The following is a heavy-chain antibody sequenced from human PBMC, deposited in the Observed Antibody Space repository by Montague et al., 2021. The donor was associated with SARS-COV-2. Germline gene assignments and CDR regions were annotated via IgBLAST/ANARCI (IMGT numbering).Heavy chain of an antibody. J-gene: IGHJ4*02. Sequence: TLSLTCTVSGDSISSGTHYWSWLRQPAGKGLEWIGRIYTSGSTNYNPSLKSRVTISVDTSKNQFSLKLNSVTAADTAVYYCARDLGGAYYFDYWGQGTLVTVSS. V-gene: IGHV4-61*02. D-gene: IGHD3-16*01. CDR2: IYTSGST. CDR3: ARDLGGAYYFDY. CDR1: GDSISSGTHY.